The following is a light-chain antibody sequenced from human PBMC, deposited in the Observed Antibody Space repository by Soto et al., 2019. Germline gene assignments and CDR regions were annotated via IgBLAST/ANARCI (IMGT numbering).Light chain of an antibody. CDR2: KAS. Sequence: DLQMTQSPSTLSASVGDRVTITCRASQSISSWLAWYQQKPGKAPKLLIYKASSLESGVPSRFSGSGSGTEFTLTISSLQPDDFATYYCQQYNSYPVTFVQGTKVEIK. CDR1: QSISSW. V-gene: IGKV1-5*03. CDR3: QQYNSYPVT. J-gene: IGKJ1*01.